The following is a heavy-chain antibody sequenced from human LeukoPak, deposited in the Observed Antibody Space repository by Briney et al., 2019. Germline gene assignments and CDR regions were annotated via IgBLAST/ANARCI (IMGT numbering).Heavy chain of an antibody. Sequence: GASVKVSCKASGYTFISHRISWVRQAPGQGLEWMGWISTYNGNTNFAQKLQGRVTMTTDTSTSTAYMELRSLGSDDTAVYYCARDRRDYYDTSGFDFWGQGTLVTVSS. CDR3: ARDRRDYYDTSGFDF. CDR1: GYTFISHR. D-gene: IGHD3-22*01. CDR2: ISTYNGNT. V-gene: IGHV1-18*01. J-gene: IGHJ4*02.